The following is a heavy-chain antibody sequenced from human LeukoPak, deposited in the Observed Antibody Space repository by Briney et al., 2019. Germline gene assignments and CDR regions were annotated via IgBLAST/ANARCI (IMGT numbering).Heavy chain of an antibody. CDR2: MYDSGST. Sequence: SETLSLTCTVSGGSISSYYWSWIRQPPGKGLELIGYMYDSGSTNYNPSLKSRVTISVDTSKNQFSLKLSSVTAADTAVYYCARPARYCSGGSCRSWFDPWGQGTLVTVSS. J-gene: IGHJ5*02. V-gene: IGHV4-59*12. D-gene: IGHD2-15*01. CDR1: GGSISSYY. CDR3: ARPARYCSGGSCRSWFDP.